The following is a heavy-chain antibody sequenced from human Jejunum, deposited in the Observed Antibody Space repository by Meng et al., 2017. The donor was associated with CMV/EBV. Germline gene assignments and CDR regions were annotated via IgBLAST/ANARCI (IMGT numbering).Heavy chain of an antibody. D-gene: IGHD1-26*01. V-gene: IGHV3-15*01. CDR1: GFTFSTAY. CDR3: TTEAYGGSYNY. Sequence: ASGFTFSTAYMGWVRQAPGKGLEWVGRIKTKTDGGTTDYAAPVKDRFTISRDDSKNTLYLQMNSLKTEDTAVYYCTTEAYGGSYNYWGQGTLVTVSS. CDR2: IKTKTDGGTT. J-gene: IGHJ4*02.